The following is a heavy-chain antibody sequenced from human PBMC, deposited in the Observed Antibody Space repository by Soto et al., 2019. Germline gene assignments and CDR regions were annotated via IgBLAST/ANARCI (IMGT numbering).Heavy chain of an antibody. Sequence: GGSLRLSCAASCFTFSSYAMNWVRQAPGKGLEWVSSISGPGHRTYYADSVKGRFTVSSDNSKKTVYLQMNSLRAEDTAIYYCARGRIQLWSDMDVWGQGTAVSVS. D-gene: IGHD5-18*01. CDR1: CFTFSSYA. CDR3: ARGRIQLWSDMDV. J-gene: IGHJ6*02. CDR2: ISGPGHRT. V-gene: IGHV3-23*01.